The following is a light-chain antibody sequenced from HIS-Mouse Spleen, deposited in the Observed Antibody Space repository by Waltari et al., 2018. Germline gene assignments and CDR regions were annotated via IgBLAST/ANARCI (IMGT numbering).Light chain of an antibody. CDR3: QSADSSGTYV. Sequence: SYELTRPPSVSVSPGQTARITCSGDALPKQYAYWYQQKPGQAPVLVISKDSERPSGIPERFSGSSSGTTVTLTISGVQAEDEADYYCQSADSSGTYVFGTGTKVTVL. CDR2: KDS. J-gene: IGLJ1*01. V-gene: IGLV3-25*03. CDR1: ALPKQY.